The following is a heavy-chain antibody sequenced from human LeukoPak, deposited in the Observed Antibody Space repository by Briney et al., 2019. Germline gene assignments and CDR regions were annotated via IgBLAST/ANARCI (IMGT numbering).Heavy chain of an antibody. Sequence: PGRSLRLSCAASGFTFSSYAMRWVRQAPGKGLEWVAVISYDGSNKYYADSVKGRFTISRDNSKNTLYLQMNSLRAEDTAVYYCARSLEDIVVVPLDYWGQGTLVTVSS. CDR1: GFTFSSYA. V-gene: IGHV3-30-3*01. J-gene: IGHJ4*02. CDR2: ISYDGSNK. D-gene: IGHD2-2*01. CDR3: ARSLEDIVVVPLDY.